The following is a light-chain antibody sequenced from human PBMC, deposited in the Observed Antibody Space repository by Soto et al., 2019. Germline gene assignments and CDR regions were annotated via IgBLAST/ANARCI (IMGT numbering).Light chain of an antibody. J-gene: IGKJ1*01. V-gene: IGKV1-33*01. CDR1: QDISNS. CDR2: HVS. Sequence: DIQLTQSPASLSASVGDRVTISCQASQDISNSINWFQHRPGKAPRLLIFHVSTLDTGVPSRFSGSGSGTDFTFTIGSLQPEDLATYYCQHYHNLPLTFGQGTKVDIK. CDR3: QHYHNLPLT.